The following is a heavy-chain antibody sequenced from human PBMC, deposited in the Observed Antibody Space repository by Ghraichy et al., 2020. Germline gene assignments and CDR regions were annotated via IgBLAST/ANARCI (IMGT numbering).Heavy chain of an antibody. V-gene: IGHV4-39*01. CDR2: IYYSGST. CDR3: ARQVVVATPPI. D-gene: IGHD3-22*01. J-gene: IGHJ4*02. CDR1: GGSISSSNYY. Sequence: SETLSLTCTVSGGSISSSNYYWGWIRQPPGKGLEWIGNIYYSGSTYYNPSLKSRVTISVDTSKNQFSLKLSSVTGADTAVYYCARQVVVATPPIWGQGTLVTVSS.